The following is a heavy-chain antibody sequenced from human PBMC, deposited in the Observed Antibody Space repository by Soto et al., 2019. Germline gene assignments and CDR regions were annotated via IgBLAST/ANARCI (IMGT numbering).Heavy chain of an antibody. J-gene: IGHJ6*02. V-gene: IGHV5-51*01. CDR3: AIGYCSXTSCYTSQKPYYYGMDV. CDR1: GYSFTSYW. D-gene: IGHD2-2*02. CDR2: IYPGDSDT. Sequence: KVSCKGSGYSFTSYWIGWVRQMPGKGLEWMGIIYPGDSDTRYSPSFQGQVTISADKSISTAYLQWSSLKASDTAMYYCAIGYCSXTSCYTSQKPYYYGMDVWGQGTTVTVSS.